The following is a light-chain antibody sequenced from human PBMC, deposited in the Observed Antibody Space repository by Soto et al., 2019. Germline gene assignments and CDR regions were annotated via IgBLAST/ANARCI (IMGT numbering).Light chain of an antibody. J-gene: IGLJ1*01. CDR2: ANT. V-gene: IGLV1-44*01. CDR3: ASYAGGKNFYV. Sequence: QSVLTQPPSASGTPGQRVTISCSGSSSNLGSRTVNWYQQLPGTAPKLLIYANTQRPSGVPDRFSGSKSGTSASLAISGLQSEDEADYYCASYAGGKNFYVFGTGTKLTVL. CDR1: SSNLGSRT.